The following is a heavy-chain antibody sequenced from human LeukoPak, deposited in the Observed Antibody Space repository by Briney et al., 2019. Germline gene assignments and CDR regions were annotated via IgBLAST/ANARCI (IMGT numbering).Heavy chain of an antibody. D-gene: IGHD1-26*01. CDR2: IYYSGST. Sequence: SETLSLTCTVSGGSISSYYWSRIRQPPGKGLEWIGYIYYSGSTNYNPSLKSRVTISVDTSKNQFSLKLSSVTAADTAVYYCARGDSGSYYGGVPDYFDYWGQGTLVTVSS. CDR1: GGSISSYY. J-gene: IGHJ4*02. CDR3: ARGDSGSYYGGVPDYFDY. V-gene: IGHV4-59*01.